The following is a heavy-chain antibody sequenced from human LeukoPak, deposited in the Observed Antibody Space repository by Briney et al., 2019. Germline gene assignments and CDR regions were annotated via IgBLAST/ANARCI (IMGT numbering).Heavy chain of an antibody. Sequence: GGSLRLSCAASGFTFSGHGMNWVRQAPGKGLEWVSGITGSGATIYYADSVKGRFTISRDNAKNSLYLQMNSLRAEDTAVYYCARDYGDYGDAFDIWGQGTMVTVSS. CDR1: GFTFSGHG. V-gene: IGHV3-48*04. J-gene: IGHJ3*02. D-gene: IGHD4-17*01. CDR3: ARDYGDYGDAFDI. CDR2: ITGSGATI.